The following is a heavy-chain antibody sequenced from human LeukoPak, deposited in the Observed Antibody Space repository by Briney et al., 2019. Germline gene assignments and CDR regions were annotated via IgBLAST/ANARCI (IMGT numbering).Heavy chain of an antibody. CDR1: GGSISSYY. CDR3: ARIAAAGESY. CDR2: IYYSGST. J-gene: IGHJ4*02. V-gene: IGHV4-59*01. D-gene: IGHD6-13*01. Sequence: SETLSLTCTVSGGSISSYYWSWNRQPPGKGLEWIGYIYYSGSTNYNPSLKSRVTISVDTSKNQFSLKLSSVTAADTAVYYCARIAAAGESYWGQGTLVTVSS.